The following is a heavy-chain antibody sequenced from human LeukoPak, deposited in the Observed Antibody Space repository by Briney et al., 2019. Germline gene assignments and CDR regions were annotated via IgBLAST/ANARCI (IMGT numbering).Heavy chain of an antibody. J-gene: IGHJ6*03. CDR2: ISWNSGSI. D-gene: IGHD3-10*01. Sequence: SLRLSCAASGFTFDDYAMHWVRQAPGKGLEWVSGISWNSGSIGYADSVKGRFTISRDNAKNSLYLQMNSLRAEDTAVYYCARVGPLFSGSYSYYYYYMDVWGKGTTVTVSS. CDR3: ARVGPLFSGSYSYYYYYMDV. CDR1: GFTFDDYA. V-gene: IGHV3-9*01.